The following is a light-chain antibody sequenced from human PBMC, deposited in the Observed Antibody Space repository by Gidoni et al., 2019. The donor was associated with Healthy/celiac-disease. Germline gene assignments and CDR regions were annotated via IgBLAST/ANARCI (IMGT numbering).Light chain of an antibody. Sequence: DIVMTQSPDSLAVSLGERATINCKSSQSVLYSSNNKNYLAWYQQKPGQPPKLLIYWASTRDSGVPDRFSGSGSGTDFTLTISSLQAEDVAVYYCQQYYSPPYTFXQXTKLEIK. V-gene: IGKV4-1*01. CDR2: WAS. CDR3: QQYYSPPYT. J-gene: IGKJ2*01. CDR1: QSVLYSSNNKNY.